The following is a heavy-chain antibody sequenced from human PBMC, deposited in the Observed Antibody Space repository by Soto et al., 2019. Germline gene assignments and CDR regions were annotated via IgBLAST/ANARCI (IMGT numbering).Heavy chain of an antibody. CDR1: GVSFSGYY. Sequence: SETLSLTCAVYGVSFSGYYWGWIRQTPRKGLEWIGKMNHSGSTNYNPSLKSRVTISVDTSKNQFSLKLSSVTAADTAVYYCARGRGWNYYDSSGYYSPSFLDYWGQGTLVTVS. CDR3: ARGRGWNYYDSSGYYSPSFLDY. V-gene: IGHV4-34*01. J-gene: IGHJ4*02. CDR2: MNHSGST. D-gene: IGHD3-22*01.